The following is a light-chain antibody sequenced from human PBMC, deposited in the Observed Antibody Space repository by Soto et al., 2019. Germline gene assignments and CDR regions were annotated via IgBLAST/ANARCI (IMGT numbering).Light chain of an antibody. Sequence: EGGVNRGASTLSVSNGEGVTLSWRASQGIGDTLAWYQHKPGQTPRLLIYDTSPRATGVPAGFSGSGYGPEFNLTINSLQSEDFAIYYCQPHNHRPLTFGQATRLELK. CDR1: QGIGDT. CDR3: QPHNHRPLT. J-gene: IGKJ5*01. CDR2: DTS. V-gene: IGKV3-15*01.